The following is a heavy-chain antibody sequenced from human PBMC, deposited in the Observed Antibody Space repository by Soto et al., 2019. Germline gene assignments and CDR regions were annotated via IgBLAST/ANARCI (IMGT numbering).Heavy chain of an antibody. D-gene: IGHD6-6*01. CDR3: ASSPIAARLLSLFDP. Sequence: SETLSLTCTVSGGSISSGGYYWSWIRQHPGKGLEWVGYIYYSGSTYYNPSLKSRVTISVDTSKNQFSLKLSSVTAADTAVYYCASSPIAARLLSLFDPWGQGTLVTGSS. CDR2: IYYSGST. CDR1: GGSISSGGYY. V-gene: IGHV4-31*03. J-gene: IGHJ5*02.